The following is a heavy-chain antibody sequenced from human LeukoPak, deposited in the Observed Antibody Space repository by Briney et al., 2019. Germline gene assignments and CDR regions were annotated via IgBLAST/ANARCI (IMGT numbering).Heavy chain of an antibody. J-gene: IGHJ3*02. Sequence: GSLRLSCAASGFTFSSYAMSWVRQAPGKGLEWIGEIYHSGSTKYNPSLKSRVTISVDKSKNQFSLKLSSVTAADTAVYYCARVVAGNFFAFDIWGQGTMVTVSS. V-gene: IGHV4-4*02. CDR1: GFTFSSYAM. D-gene: IGHD6-19*01. CDR3: ARVVAGNFFAFDI. CDR2: IYHSGST.